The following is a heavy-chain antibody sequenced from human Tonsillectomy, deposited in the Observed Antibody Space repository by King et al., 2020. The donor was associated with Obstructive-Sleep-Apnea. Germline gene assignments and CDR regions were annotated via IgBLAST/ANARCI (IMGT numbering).Heavy chain of an antibody. CDR2: IYYSGSS. CDR3: ATNYDGSGYPKDYFEY. V-gene: IGHV4-30-4*01. Sequence: VQLQGSGPGLVKPSQTLSLTCTVSGGSISSSAYYWSWIRQPPGKGLEWIGYIYYSGSSYYNPSLKSRITISVDTSKNQFSLKLSSVTAADTALYYCATNYDGSGYPKDYFEYWGQGTPVTVSS. J-gene: IGHJ4*02. CDR1: GGSISSSAYY. D-gene: IGHD3-22*01.